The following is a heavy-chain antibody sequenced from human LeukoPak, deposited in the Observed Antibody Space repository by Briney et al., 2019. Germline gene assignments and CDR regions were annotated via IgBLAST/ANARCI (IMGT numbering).Heavy chain of an antibody. CDR1: GGSFSGYY. J-gene: IGHJ6*03. Sequence: SETLSLTCAVYGGSFSGYYWSWIRQPPGKGLEWIGEISHSGSTNYNPSLRSRVTISVDTAKSEFSLQLSSVTAADTAVYYCARKDIYYFYMDVWGKGTTVTISS. CDR3: ARKDIYYFYMDV. V-gene: IGHV4-34*01. CDR2: ISHSGST.